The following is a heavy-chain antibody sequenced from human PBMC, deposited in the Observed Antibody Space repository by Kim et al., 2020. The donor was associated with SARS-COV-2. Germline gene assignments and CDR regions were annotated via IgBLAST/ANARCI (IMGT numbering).Heavy chain of an antibody. D-gene: IGHD6-6*01. CDR3: AREARHYYYYGMDV. CDR1: GFTFSSYW. Sequence: GGSLRLSCAASGFTFSSYWMSWVRQAPGKGLEWLANIKQDGSEKYYVDSVKGRFTISRDNAKNSLYLQMNSLRAEDTAVYYCAREARHYYYYGMDVWGQGTTVTVSS. V-gene: IGHV3-7*03. CDR2: IKQDGSEK. J-gene: IGHJ6*02.